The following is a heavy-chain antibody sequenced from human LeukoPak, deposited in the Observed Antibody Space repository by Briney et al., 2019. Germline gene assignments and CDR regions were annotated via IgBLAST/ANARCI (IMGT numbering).Heavy chain of an antibody. V-gene: IGHV4-34*01. CDR1: GGTFSGYY. D-gene: IGHD3-22*01. CDR3: ARGSANYYDSSGYYPFDY. Sequence: SETLSLTCAVYGGTFSGYYWSWIRQPPGKGLEWIGEINHSGSTNYNPSLKSRVTISVDTSKNQFSLKLSSVTAADTAIYYGARGSANYYDSSGYYPFDYWGQGTLVTVSS. CDR2: INHSGST. J-gene: IGHJ4*02.